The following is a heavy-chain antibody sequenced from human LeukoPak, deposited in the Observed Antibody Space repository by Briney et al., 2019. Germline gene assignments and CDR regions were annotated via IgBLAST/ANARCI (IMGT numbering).Heavy chain of an antibody. J-gene: IGHJ4*02. Sequence: SETLSLTCTVSGCSISSGYYWGWIRQPPGKGLEWIGSIYHSGSTYYNPSLKSRVTISVDTSKNQFSLKLSSVTAADTAVYYCAREGYSGYKGNYFDYWGQGTLVTVSS. CDR2: IYHSGST. D-gene: IGHD5-12*01. CDR1: GCSISSGYY. V-gene: IGHV4-38-2*02. CDR3: AREGYSGYKGNYFDY.